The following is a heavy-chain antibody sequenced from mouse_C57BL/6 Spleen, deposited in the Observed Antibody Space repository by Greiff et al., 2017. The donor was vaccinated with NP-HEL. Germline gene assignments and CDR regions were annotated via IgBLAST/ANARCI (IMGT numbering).Heavy chain of an antibody. D-gene: IGHD2-4*01. CDR2: INPNNGGT. Sequence: EVQLQQSGPELVKPGASVKISCKASGYTFTDYYMNWVKQSHGKSLEWIGDINPNNGGTSYNQKFKGKATLTVDKSSSTAYMELRSLTSEDSAVYYCARSKRDYDFAYWGQGTLVTVSA. CDR1: GYTFTDYY. V-gene: IGHV1-26*01. CDR3: ARSKRDYDFAY. J-gene: IGHJ3*01.